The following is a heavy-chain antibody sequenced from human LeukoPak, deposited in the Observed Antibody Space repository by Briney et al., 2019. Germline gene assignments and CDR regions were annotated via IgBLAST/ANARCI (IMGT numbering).Heavy chain of an antibody. Sequence: PGGSLRLSCAASGISFSDYYMSWIRQAPGKGLEWIAYISGSGDTIKYADFVEGRFTISRDNSKNTLYLQMNSLRAEDTAVYYCAKSVATVTAVDYWGQGTLVTVSS. CDR2: ISGSGDTI. CDR1: GISFSDYY. V-gene: IGHV3-11*01. J-gene: IGHJ4*02. D-gene: IGHD4-17*01. CDR3: AKSVATVTAVDY.